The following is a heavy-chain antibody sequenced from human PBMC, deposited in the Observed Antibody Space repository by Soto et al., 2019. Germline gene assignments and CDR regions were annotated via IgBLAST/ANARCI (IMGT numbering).Heavy chain of an antibody. J-gene: IGHJ5*02. CDR3: ARATVIARERWFDP. CDR2: IISSSSYI. Sequence: EVQLVESGGGLVKPGGSLRLSCAASGFTFSSYSMNWVRQAPGKGLEWVSCIISSSSYIYYADSVTGRFTISIDNAKNSLYVQMNSLRAEDTAVYYCARATVIARERWFDPWGQGTLVTVSS. V-gene: IGHV3-21*01. CDR1: GFTFSSYS. D-gene: IGHD2-21*01.